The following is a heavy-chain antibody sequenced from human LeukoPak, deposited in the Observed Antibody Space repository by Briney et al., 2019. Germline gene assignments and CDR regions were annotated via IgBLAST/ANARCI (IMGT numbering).Heavy chain of an antibody. D-gene: IGHD6-19*01. CDR1: GFTFSSYS. CDR3: ARDCEQRWLVLSP. Sequence: GGSLRLSCAASGFTFSSYSMNWVRQAPGKGLEWVSSISSSSSYIYYADSVKGRFTISRDNAKNSLYLQMNSLRAEDTAVYYCARDCEQRWLVLSPWGQGTLVTVSS. V-gene: IGHV3-21*01. J-gene: IGHJ5*02. CDR2: ISSSSSYI.